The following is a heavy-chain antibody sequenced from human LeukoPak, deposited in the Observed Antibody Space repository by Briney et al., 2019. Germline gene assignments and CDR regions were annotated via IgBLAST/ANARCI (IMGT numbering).Heavy chain of an antibody. V-gene: IGHV3-74*01. J-gene: IGHJ6*03. CDR2: INSDGRTT. CDR3: AKDLATMTYYYYRDV. Sequence: GGSLRLSCVASGFTFSNYWMHWVRQAPGKGLVWVSRINSDGRTTSYADSVKGRFTISRDNAKNTLYLQMNSLRAEDTAVYYCAKDLATMTYYYYRDVWGKGTTVTVSS. CDR1: GFTFSNYW. D-gene: IGHD3-22*01.